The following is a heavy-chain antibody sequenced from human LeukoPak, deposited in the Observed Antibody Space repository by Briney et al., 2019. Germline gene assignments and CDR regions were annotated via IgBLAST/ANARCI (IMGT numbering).Heavy chain of an antibody. CDR1: GFTYRRYS. V-gene: IGHV3-21*06. CDR3: ARDLSLGTPGGFDF. CDR2: ISSGSDYI. Sequence: PGGSLRLSCVASGFTYRRYSMTWVRQAPGKGLEWVSTISSGSDYIYHADSVRGRFTISRDNARNSLYLQMNSLRAEDTAVYYCARDLSLGTPGGFDFWGQGILVTVSS. J-gene: IGHJ4*02.